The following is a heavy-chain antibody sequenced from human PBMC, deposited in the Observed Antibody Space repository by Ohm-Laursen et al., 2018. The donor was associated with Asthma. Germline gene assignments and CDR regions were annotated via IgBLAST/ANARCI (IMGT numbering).Heavy chain of an antibody. CDR2: ISWNSGTI. Sequence: SSLRLSCTASGFTFSSYGMHWVRQVPGKGLEWVSGISWNSGTIVQADSVKGRFTISRDNAKNSLYLQMNSLRAEDTALYYCARDSQAMVTTEGLYFGMDVWGQGTTVTVSS. V-gene: IGHV3-9*01. CDR3: ARDSQAMVTTEGLYFGMDV. D-gene: IGHD4-17*01. CDR1: GFTFSSYG. J-gene: IGHJ6*02.